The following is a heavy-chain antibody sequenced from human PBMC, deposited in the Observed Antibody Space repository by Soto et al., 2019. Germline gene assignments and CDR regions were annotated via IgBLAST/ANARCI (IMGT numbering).Heavy chain of an antibody. Sequence: SETLSLTCTVSGGSFTSNNWWTWVRQPPGQGLEWIGEIYRTGSTNYNPSLKSRVTISLDKSENQFSLKVTSLTAADTAVYYCASRDPGTSVDYWGQGTLVTVS. V-gene: IGHV4-4*02. D-gene: IGHD1-7*01. CDR2: IYRTGST. CDR1: GGSFTSNNW. J-gene: IGHJ4*02. CDR3: ASRDPGTSVDY.